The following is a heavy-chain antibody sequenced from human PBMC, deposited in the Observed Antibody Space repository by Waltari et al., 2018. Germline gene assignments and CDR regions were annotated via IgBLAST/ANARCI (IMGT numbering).Heavy chain of an antibody. CDR2: VHGSGKT. D-gene: IGHD2-15*01. CDR1: GDSVTSTYW. J-gene: IGHJ5*02. Sequence: QLQLQESGPGLVKPSGTLSLSCPVPGDSVTSTYWWSWVRQSPQRGLEWIGQVHGSGKTNYNPSFASRVTTSLDASNNRFSLRVTYATAADTAVYYCARDRGRGLYLDTWGPGTLVTVSP. CDR3: ARDRGRGLYLDT. V-gene: IGHV4-4*02.